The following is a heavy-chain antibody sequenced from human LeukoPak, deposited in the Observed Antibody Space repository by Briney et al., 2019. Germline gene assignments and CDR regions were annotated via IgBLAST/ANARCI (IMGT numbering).Heavy chain of an antibody. CDR3: ARASSSGWYFDY. Sequence: GGSLRLSCAASGFTFSSYSMNWVRQAPGKGLEWVSSISNSSSYIYYADSVKGRFTISRDNAKNSLYLQMNSLRAEDTAVYYCARASSSGWYFDYWGQGTLVTVSS. D-gene: IGHD6-19*01. CDR1: GFTFSSYS. V-gene: IGHV3-21*01. J-gene: IGHJ4*02. CDR2: ISNSSSYI.